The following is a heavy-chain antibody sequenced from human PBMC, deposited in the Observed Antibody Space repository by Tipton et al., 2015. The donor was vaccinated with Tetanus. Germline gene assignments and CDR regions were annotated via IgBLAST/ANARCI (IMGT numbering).Heavy chain of an antibody. V-gene: IGHV4-34*01. D-gene: IGHD3-10*01. CDR3: ARGPMVRGVTRFDY. J-gene: IGHJ4*02. CDR1: GESLRDYF. CDR2: INHGGDT. Sequence: TLSLTCVGYGESLRDYFWTWIRQPPGKGLEWIGEINHGGDTNFSPSLKSRVSMSVDTSKRQFSLSLTSVTAADTAVYYCARGPMVRGVTRFDYWGQGTLVTVSS.